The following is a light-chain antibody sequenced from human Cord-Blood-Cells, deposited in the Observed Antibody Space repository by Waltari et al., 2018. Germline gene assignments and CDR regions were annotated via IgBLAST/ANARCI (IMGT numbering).Light chain of an antibody. J-gene: IGLJ3*02. V-gene: IGLV2-14*01. CDR3: SSYTSSSTWV. Sequence: QSALTQPASVSGSPGQSITISCTGTSSDVGGYNYVSWYHQHPGKAPKLMVYDVSKRPSGGSNRFSGSKSGNTASLTISGLQAEDEADYYCSSYTSSSTWVFGGGTKLTVL. CDR2: DVS. CDR1: SSDVGGYNY.